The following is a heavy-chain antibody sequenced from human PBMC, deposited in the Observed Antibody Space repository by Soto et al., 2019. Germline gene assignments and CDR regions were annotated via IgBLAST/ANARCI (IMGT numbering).Heavy chain of an antibody. CDR2: ISSSSSYI. V-gene: IGHV3-21*01. D-gene: IGHD5-18*01. CDR1: GFTFSSYS. Sequence: EVPLVESGGGLVKPGGSLRLSCAASGFTFSSYSMNWVRQAPGKGLEWVSSISSSSSYIYYADSVKGRFTTSRDNDKNALYLQMNSLRAEDTAVYYCARDQPGYSYGYGLGYWGQGTLVTVSS. CDR3: ARDQPGYSYGYGLGY. J-gene: IGHJ4*02.